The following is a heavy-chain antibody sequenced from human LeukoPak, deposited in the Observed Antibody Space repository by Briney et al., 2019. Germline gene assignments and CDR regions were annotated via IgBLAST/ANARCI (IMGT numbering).Heavy chain of an antibody. D-gene: IGHD6-13*01. CDR1: GFTFSSYA. Sequence: GGSLRLSCAASGFTFSSYAMSWARQAPGKGLEWVSGISGSAGSTYYADSVKGRFTISRDISKNTLYLQMNSLRAEDTAVYYCAKALAAGGPPDYRGQGTLVTVSS. CDR3: AKALAAGGPPDY. CDR2: ISGSAGST. V-gene: IGHV3-23*01. J-gene: IGHJ4*02.